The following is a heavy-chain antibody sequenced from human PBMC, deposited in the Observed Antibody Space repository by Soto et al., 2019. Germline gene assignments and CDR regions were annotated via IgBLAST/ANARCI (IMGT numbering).Heavy chain of an antibody. V-gene: IGHV1-18*01. D-gene: IGHD4-17*01. Sequence: QVHLMQSGAEVKSPGASVRVSCKASGYTFSSYGVSWVRQAPGQGLEFMGWISVYNGHTNYAQKFQGRVTMTTDTSTSTAYMELMSLRSADTAVHFCARCDFGDYVPPRDHWGQGTLVTVSA. CDR1: GYTFSSYG. J-gene: IGHJ4*02. CDR2: ISVYNGHT. CDR3: ARCDFGDYVPPRDH.